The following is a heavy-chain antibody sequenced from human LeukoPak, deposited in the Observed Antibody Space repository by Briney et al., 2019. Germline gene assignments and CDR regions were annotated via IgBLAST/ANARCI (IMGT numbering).Heavy chain of an antibody. CDR3: ARRGIRLWAKSYYMDV. J-gene: IGHJ6*03. CDR2: INHSGST. CDR1: GGSFSGYY. D-gene: IGHD5-18*01. V-gene: IGHV4-34*01. Sequence: SETLSLTCAVYGGSFSGYYWSWIRQPPGKGLEWIGEINHSGSTNYNPSLKSRVTISVDTSKNQFSLKLSSVTAADTAVYYCARRGIRLWAKSYYMDVWGKGTTVTISS.